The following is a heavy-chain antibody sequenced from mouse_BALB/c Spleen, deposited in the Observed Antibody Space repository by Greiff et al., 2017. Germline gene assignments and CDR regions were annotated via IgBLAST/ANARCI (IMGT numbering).Heavy chain of an antibody. V-gene: IGHV3-5*02. Sequence: EVQGVESGPGLVKPSQTVSLTCTVTGISITTGNYSWSWIRQFPGNKLEWIGYIYYSGTITYNPSLTSRTTITRDTSKNQFFLEMNSLTAEDTATYYCARDDGYYYAMDYWGQGTSVTVSS. D-gene: IGHD2-3*01. J-gene: IGHJ4*01. CDR2: IYYSGTI. CDR1: GISITTGNYS. CDR3: ARDDGYYYAMDY.